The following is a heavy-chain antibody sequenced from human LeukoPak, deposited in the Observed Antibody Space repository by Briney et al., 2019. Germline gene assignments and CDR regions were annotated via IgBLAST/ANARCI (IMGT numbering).Heavy chain of an antibody. CDR1: GGSISSTTYY. V-gene: IGHV4-39*07. J-gene: IGHJ4*02. CDR3: ARDHRVWELQRGVSRFVFADY. CDR2: IYYSGST. D-gene: IGHD1-26*01. Sequence: PSETLSLTCTVSGGSISSTTYYWDWIRQPPGKGLEWIGSIYYSGSTYYNPSLKSRVTISVDTSKNQFSLKLSSVTAADTAVYYCARDHRVWELQRGVSRFVFADYWGQGTLVTVSS.